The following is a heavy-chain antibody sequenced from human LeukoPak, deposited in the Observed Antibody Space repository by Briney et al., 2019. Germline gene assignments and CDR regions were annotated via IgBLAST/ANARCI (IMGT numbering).Heavy chain of an antibody. CDR1: GFTFSDYY. V-gene: IGHV3-11*01. J-gene: IGHJ6*02. CDR3: ARGVLYSSRGMDV. D-gene: IGHD6-6*01. Sequence: PGGSLRLSCAASGFTFSDYYMSWIRQAPGKGLERVSYISSSGSTIYYADSVKGRFTISRDNAKNSLYLQMNSLRAEGTAVYYCARGVLYSSRGMDVWGQGTTVTVSS. CDR2: ISSSGSTI.